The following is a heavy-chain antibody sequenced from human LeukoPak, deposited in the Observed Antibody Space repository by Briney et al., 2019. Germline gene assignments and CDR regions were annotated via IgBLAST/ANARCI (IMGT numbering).Heavy chain of an antibody. Sequence: PGGSLRPSCAASGFTLSSFWMSSVRQTRGKGLEWVANIKQDGRERYYVDSVKGRFTISRDNARNSLYLQMNSLRAEDTAVYYCASLPGGKTAALEFDLPGRGTLVTVSS. CDR2: IKQDGRER. CDR3: ASLPGGKTAALEFDL. D-gene: IGHD6-13*01. V-gene: IGHV3-7*01. CDR1: GFTLSSFW. J-gene: IGHJ2*01.